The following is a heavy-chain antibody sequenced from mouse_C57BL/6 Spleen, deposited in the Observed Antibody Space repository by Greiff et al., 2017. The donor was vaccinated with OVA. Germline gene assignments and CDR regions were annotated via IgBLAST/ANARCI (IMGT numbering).Heavy chain of an antibody. J-gene: IGHJ3*01. Sequence: VQLQHSGAELVRPGASVKLSCTASGFNIKDYYMHWVKQRPEQGLEWIGRIDPEDGDTEYAPKFQGKATMTADTSSNTAYLQLSSLTSEDTAVYYCRAYYSNYGFAYWGQGTLVTVSA. CDR2: IDPEDGDT. D-gene: IGHD2-5*01. CDR3: RAYYSNYGFAY. CDR1: GFNIKDYY. V-gene: IGHV14-1*01.